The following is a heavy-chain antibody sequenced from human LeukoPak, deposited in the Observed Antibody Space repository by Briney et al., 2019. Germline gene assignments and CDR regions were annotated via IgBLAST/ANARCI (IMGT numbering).Heavy chain of an antibody. J-gene: IGHJ3*02. CDR3: AGYVSSGRRDAFDI. CDR2: IDSSGGYM. V-gene: IGHV3-21*06. Sequence: PGGSLRLSCEASGFTFNTYSMNWARQAPGKGLEWVSSIDSSGGYMFYADSVKGRFIISRDNAKDSPYLQMNSLRAEDTAVYYCAGYVSSGRRDAFDIWGQGTMVTVSS. D-gene: IGHD3-22*01. CDR1: GFTFNTYS.